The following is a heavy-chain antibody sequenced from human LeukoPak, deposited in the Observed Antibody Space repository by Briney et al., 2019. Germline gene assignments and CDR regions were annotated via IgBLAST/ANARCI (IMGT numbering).Heavy chain of an antibody. CDR1: GGSISSSSYH. J-gene: IGHJ3*02. V-gene: IGHV4-39*07. D-gene: IGHD3-22*01. Sequence: SETLSLTCTVSGGSISSSSYHWGRIRQPPGKGLEWIGRIYYSGSTYYNPSLKSRVTISVDTSKNQFSLKLSSVTAADTAVYYCARGVLYYDSSGYDAFDIWGQGTMVTVSS. CDR3: ARGVLYYDSSGYDAFDI. CDR2: IYYSGST.